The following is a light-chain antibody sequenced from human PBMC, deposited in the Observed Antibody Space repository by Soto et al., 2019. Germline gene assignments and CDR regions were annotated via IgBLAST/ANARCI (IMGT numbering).Light chain of an antibody. V-gene: IGKV1-39*01. CDR2: AAS. J-gene: IGKJ5*01. Sequence: DFQMPQSPSSLPASVGDRVTFPCRASQSINNYLNWYQQRPGKAPKLLIHAASSLQGGVPLRFSGSGSGTDFTLTISSLQAEDFATYYCQQTYSIPITFGQGTRLEI. CDR3: QQTYSIPIT. CDR1: QSINNY.